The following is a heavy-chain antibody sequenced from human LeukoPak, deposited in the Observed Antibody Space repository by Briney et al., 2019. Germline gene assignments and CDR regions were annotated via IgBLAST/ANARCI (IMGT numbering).Heavy chain of an antibody. CDR3: AREKTYYYDSSGYYGYMDV. V-gene: IGHV1-69*13. CDR1: GGTFSSYA. D-gene: IGHD3-22*01. J-gene: IGHJ6*03. Sequence: SVKVSCKASGGTFSSYAISWVRQVPGQGLEWMGGIIPIFGTANYAQKFQGRVTITADESTSTAYMELSSLRSEDTAVYYCAREKTYYYDSSGYYGYMDVWGKGTTVTISS. CDR2: IIPIFGTA.